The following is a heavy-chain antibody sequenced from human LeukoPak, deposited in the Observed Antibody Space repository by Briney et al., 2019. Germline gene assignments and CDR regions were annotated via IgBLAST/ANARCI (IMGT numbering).Heavy chain of an antibody. J-gene: IGHJ4*02. V-gene: IGHV4-59*08. CDR3: ARHGSSYSFDG. CDR2: ISYSGST. D-gene: IGHD6-13*01. CDR1: GGSITGYY. Sequence: SETLSLTCTVSGGSITGYYWSWIRQPPGKGLDWIDCISYSGSTNYNPSLNSGVTMSQHTTKNQFPMWLSAVNAADTAPYYCARHGSSYSFDGWGEGTLVTVS.